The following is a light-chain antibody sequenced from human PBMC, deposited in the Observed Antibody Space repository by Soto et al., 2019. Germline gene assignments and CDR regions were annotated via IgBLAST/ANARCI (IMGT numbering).Light chain of an antibody. J-gene: IGKJ4*01. CDR3: QQRRNWPPLT. V-gene: IGKV3-11*01. CDR2: DAS. CDR1: QSVSSY. Sequence: EIVLTQSPATLSLSPGERATLSCRASQSVSSYLAWYQQKPGQAPRLLIYDASNRATGIPARFSGSGSGTDFPLTISSIEPEDFAVSYCQQRRNWPPLTFGGGTKVDIK.